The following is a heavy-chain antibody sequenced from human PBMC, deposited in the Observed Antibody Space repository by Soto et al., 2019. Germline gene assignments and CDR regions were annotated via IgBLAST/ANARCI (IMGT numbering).Heavy chain of an antibody. CDR2: ISWDGGST. V-gene: IGHV3-43*01. CDR3: AKDGDGYSTSAGGFDY. CDR1: GFTFDDYT. Sequence: ESGGVVVQPGGSLRLSCAASGFTFDDYTMHWVRQAPGKGLEWVSLISWDGGSTYYADSVKGRFTISRDNSKNSLYLQMNSLRTEDTALYYCAKDGDGYSTSAGGFDYWGQGTLVTVSS. J-gene: IGHJ4*02. D-gene: IGHD6-13*01.